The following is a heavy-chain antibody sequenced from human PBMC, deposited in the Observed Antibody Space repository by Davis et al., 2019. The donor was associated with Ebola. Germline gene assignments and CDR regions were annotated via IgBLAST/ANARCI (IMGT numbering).Heavy chain of an antibody. CDR2: IYYSGST. CDR1: GFTFSSYW. Sequence: AGSLRLSCAASGFTFSSYWMSWVRQPPGKGLEWIGYIYYSGSTYYNPSLKSRVTLSVDPSRNQFSLKLNSVTAADTAVYYCASVRQTHDSSGYSQPFDYWGQGSLVSVSS. V-gene: IGHV4-59*08. D-gene: IGHD3-22*01. CDR3: ASVRQTHDSSGYSQPFDY. J-gene: IGHJ4*02.